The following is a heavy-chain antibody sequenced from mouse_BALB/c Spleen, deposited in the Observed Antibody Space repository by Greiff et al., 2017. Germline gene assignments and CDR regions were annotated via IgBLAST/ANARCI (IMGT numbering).Heavy chain of an antibody. Sequence: QVQLKQSAAELARPGASVKMSCKASGYTFTSYTMHWVKQRPGQGLEWIGYINPSSGYTEYNQKFKDKTTLTADKSSSTAYMQLSSLTSEDSAVYYCGRCELGRGYYYAMDYWGQGTSVTVSS. J-gene: IGHJ4*01. V-gene: IGHV1-4*02. CDR2: INPSSGYT. CDR1: GYTFTSYT. CDR3: GRCELGRGYYYAMDY. D-gene: IGHD4-1*01.